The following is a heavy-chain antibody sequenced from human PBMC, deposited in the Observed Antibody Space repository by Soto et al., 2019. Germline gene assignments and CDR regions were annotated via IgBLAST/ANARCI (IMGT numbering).Heavy chain of an antibody. CDR1: GLTFSSCE. CDR2: IGSRGSTT. D-gene: IGHD2-8*01. V-gene: IGHV3-48*03. CDR3: AGRYCTNGVCHLALSDF. J-gene: IGHJ4*02. Sequence: GGSLRLSCAASGLTFSSCEMNWVRQAPGKGLEWVSYIGSRGSTTYYADSVKGRFTISRDNAKSSLFLQMNSLRAEDTAVYYCAGRYCTNGVCHLALSDFWGQGALVTVSS.